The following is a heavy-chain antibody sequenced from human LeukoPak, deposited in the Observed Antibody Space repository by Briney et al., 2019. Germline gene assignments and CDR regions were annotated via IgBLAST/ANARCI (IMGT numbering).Heavy chain of an antibody. J-gene: IGHJ5*02. V-gene: IGHV4-30-2*01. CDR3: ARHERCSSINCIYNWFDP. Sequence: PSQTLSLTCTVSGGSISSGGYYWSRIRQPPGKGLEWIGYIYHSGSTYYNPSLKSRVTISVDRSKNQFSLKLSSVTAADTAVYYCARHERCSSINCIYNWFDPWGQGTLVIVSS. D-gene: IGHD2-2*01. CDR2: IYHSGST. CDR1: GGSISSGGYY.